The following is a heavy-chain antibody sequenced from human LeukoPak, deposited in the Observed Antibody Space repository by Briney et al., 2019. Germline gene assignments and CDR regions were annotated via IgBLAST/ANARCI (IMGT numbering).Heavy chain of an antibody. D-gene: IGHD3-22*01. CDR2: IYTSGCT. CDR3: ARDYYDSSGYRNWFDP. CDR1: GGSISSYY. V-gene: IGHV4-4*07. Sequence: PSETLSLTCTVSGGSISSYYWSWIRQPAGKGLEWIGRIYTSGCTNYNPSLKSRVTMSVDTSKNQFSLKLSSVTAADTAVFYCARDYYDSSGYRNWFDPWGQGTLVTVSS. J-gene: IGHJ5*02.